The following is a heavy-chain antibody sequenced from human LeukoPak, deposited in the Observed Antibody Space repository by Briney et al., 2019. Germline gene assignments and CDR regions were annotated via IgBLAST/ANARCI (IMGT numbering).Heavy chain of an antibody. CDR1: GGSISSSSYY. CDR3: ARDLGLEQETDFGWFDP. CDR2: IYTSGST. Sequence: SETLSLTCTVSGGSISSSSYYWSWIRQPAGKGLEWIGRIYTSGSTNYNPSIKSRVTISVDTSKNQFSLQLSSVTAADTAVYYCARDLGLEQETDFGWFDPWGQGTLVTVSS. V-gene: IGHV4-61*02. J-gene: IGHJ5*02. D-gene: IGHD1/OR15-1a*01.